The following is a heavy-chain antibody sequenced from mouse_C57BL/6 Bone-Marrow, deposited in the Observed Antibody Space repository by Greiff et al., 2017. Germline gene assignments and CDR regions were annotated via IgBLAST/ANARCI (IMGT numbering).Heavy chain of an antibody. Sequence: VQLQQSGPGLVQPSQSLSITCTVSGFSLTSYGVHWVRQSPGKGLEWLGVIWSGGSTDYNAAFISRLSISKDNSTSQVFFKMNSLQADDTAIYYCARKGYYPAWFAYWGQGTLVTVSA. CDR2: IWSGGST. D-gene: IGHD2-3*01. J-gene: IGHJ3*01. V-gene: IGHV2-2*01. CDR3: ARKGYYPAWFAY. CDR1: GFSLTSYG.